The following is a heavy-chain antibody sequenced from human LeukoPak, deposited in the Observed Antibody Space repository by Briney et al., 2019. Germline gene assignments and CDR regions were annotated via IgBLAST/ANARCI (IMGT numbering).Heavy chain of an antibody. J-gene: IGHJ4*02. CDR2: IKQQGSER. CDR1: GFSFKSYW. CDR3: ARDGLPFDF. Sequence: GGSLRLSCAASGFSFKSYWMSWVRQAPGKGLEWVANIKQQGSERYYVDSVRGRFTISRDDAKSSLYLQMNSLRAEDTAVYYCARDGLPFDFWGQGILVTVSS. D-gene: IGHD3/OR15-3a*01. V-gene: IGHV3-7*05.